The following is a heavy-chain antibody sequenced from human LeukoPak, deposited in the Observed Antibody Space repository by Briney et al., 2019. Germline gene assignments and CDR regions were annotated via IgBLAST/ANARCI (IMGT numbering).Heavy chain of an antibody. Sequence: GASVKVSCKASGGTFSSYAISWVRQAPGQGLEWMGGIIPIFGTANYAQKFQGRVTITADESTSTAYMELSSLRSEDTAVYYCARDQSMDTIFGVDLNWFDPWGQGTLVTVSS. CDR2: IIPIFGTA. CDR1: GGTFSSYA. D-gene: IGHD3-3*01. V-gene: IGHV1-69*13. CDR3: ARDQSMDTIFGVDLNWFDP. J-gene: IGHJ5*02.